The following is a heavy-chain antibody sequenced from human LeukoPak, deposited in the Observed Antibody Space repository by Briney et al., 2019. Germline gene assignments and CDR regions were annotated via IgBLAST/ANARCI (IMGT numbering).Heavy chain of an antibody. CDR2: LFASGYS. V-gene: IGHV3-66*01. J-gene: IGHJ4*02. CDR3: ARDSTYDFWSGYLYPPDY. CDR1: GFSVSVNY. Sequence: GGSLRLSCAASGFSVSVNYMSWVRQAPGKGLEWVSTLFASGYSTYADSVKGRFTISRDNAKNSLYLQMNSLRAEDTAVYYCARDSTYDFWSGYLYPPDYWGQGTLVTVSS. D-gene: IGHD3-3*01.